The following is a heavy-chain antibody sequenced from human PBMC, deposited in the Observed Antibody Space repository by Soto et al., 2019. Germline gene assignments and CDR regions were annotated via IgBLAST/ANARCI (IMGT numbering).Heavy chain of an antibody. V-gene: IGHV3-49*04. D-gene: IGHD6-13*01. Sequence: PGGSLRLSCTASGFSFGDYSVSWVRQAPGKGLEWVGFIRSKAHGGTTEYAASVKGRFIVSREDSKRIAYLQMNSLKTEDTAMYYCTRPGYVEYYFDYWGQGTLVTVSS. CDR3: TRPGYVEYYFDY. CDR1: GFSFGDYS. CDR2: IRSKAHGGTT. J-gene: IGHJ4*02.